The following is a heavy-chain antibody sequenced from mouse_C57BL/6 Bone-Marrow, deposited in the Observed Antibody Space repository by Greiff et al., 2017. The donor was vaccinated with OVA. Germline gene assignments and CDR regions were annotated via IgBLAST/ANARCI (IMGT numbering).Heavy chain of an antibody. V-gene: IGHV2-2*01. CDR3: AREDYYGSSPYWYFDV. D-gene: IGHD1-1*01. J-gene: IGHJ1*03. CDR2: IWSGGST. CDR1: GFSLTSYG. Sequence: VQLKQSGPGLVQPSQSLSITCTVSGFSLTSYGVHWVRQSPGKGLEWLGVIWSGGSTDYNAAFISRLSISKDNSKSQVFFKMNSLQADDTAIYYCAREDYYGSSPYWYFDVWGTGTTVTVSS.